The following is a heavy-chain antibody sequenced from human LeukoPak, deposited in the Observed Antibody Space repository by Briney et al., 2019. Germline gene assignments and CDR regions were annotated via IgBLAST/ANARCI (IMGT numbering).Heavy chain of an antibody. Sequence: ASVKVSCKASGYTFTGYYMHWVRQCPGQGLAWMGWINPNSGGTNYAQKFQGRVTMTRDTSISTAYMELSRLRSDDTAVYYCARDDPGRYCSSTSCYVNWFDPWGQGTLVTVSS. CDR3: ARDDPGRYCSSTSCYVNWFDP. D-gene: IGHD2-2*01. CDR1: GYTFTGYY. V-gene: IGHV1-2*02. J-gene: IGHJ5*02. CDR2: INPNSGGT.